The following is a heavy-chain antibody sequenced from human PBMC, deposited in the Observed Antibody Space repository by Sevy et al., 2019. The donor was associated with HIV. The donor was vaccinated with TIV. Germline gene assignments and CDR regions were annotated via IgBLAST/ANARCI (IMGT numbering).Heavy chain of an antibody. Sequence: SETLSLTCTVSGASMKSSHYWGWIRQPPGKVLEWISSVYNGGTAYYNPSLKTRVTISVDTSKNQFSLRLASVTAADTAVYYCARLAQWLGPSFDSWGQGTLVTVSS. CDR2: VYNGGTA. CDR1: GASMKSSHY. D-gene: IGHD6-19*01. V-gene: IGHV4-39*01. J-gene: IGHJ4*02. CDR3: ARLAQWLGPSFDS.